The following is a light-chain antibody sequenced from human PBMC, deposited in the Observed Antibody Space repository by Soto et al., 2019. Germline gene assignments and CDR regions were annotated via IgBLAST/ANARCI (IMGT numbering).Light chain of an antibody. CDR1: QSVFFRSKNKDY. Sequence: DIVMTQSPDSLAVSLGERATINCKSSQSVFFRSKNKDYLAWYQHKPGQPPKLLFYWSTTRESGVPDRFSGSGSGTDFTLTISSLQAEDVAVYYCHQYYTMPYSFGQGTKQDIQ. CDR3: HQYYTMPYS. CDR2: WST. J-gene: IGKJ2*03. V-gene: IGKV4-1*01.